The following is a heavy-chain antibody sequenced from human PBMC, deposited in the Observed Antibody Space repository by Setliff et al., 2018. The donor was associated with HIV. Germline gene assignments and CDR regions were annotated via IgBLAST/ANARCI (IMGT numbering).Heavy chain of an antibody. J-gene: IGHJ4*02. CDR2: FSSSGST. CDR1: GASITTHW. CDR3: ARSRHCGSDCYFDL. D-gene: IGHD2-21*02. Sequence: SETLSLTCTVSGASITTHWWSWLRQPAGKGLEWIGRFSSSGSTNYNSSLESRVTMSVDTSKNQFYLNLRSVTATDTAIYSCARSRHCGSDCYFDLSGQGTLVTVSS. V-gene: IGHV4-4*07.